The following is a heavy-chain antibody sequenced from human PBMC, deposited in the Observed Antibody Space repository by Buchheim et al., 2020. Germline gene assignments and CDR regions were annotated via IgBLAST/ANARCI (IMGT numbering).Heavy chain of an antibody. V-gene: IGHV4-59*01. CDR2: IYYSGST. CDR3: ARGGVIAALFDY. J-gene: IGHJ4*02. D-gene: IGHD6-13*01. CDR1: GVAINSYY. Sequence: QVQLQESGPGLVKPSETLSLTCSVSGVAINSYYWTWTRQSPGKGLEWIGYIYYSGSTNYNPSLKSRVHLSVSTSQRQVSLKLSSVTAADTAVYYCARGGVIAALFDYWGQGTL.